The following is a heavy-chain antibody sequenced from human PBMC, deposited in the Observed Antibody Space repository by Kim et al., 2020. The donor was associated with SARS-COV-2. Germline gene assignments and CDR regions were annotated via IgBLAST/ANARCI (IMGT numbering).Heavy chain of an antibody. Sequence: GGSLRLSCTTSGFTFTGHAMSWVRQAPEKGLEWVSSIDGSDGTTYYVDSVKGRFSISRDDSKNTLYLQMSALRADDTAAYYCLKGGWGWIWDYWGQGTLVTVSS. CDR1: GFTFTGHA. V-gene: IGHV3-23*01. D-gene: IGHD2-21*01. CDR2: IDGSDGTT. J-gene: IGHJ4*02. CDR3: LKGGWGWIWDY.